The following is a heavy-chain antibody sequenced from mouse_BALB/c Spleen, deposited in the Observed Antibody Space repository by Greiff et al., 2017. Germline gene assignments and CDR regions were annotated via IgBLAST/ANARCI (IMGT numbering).Heavy chain of an antibody. CDR3: AREIYYDYDAGDYYAMDY. Sequence: EVMLVESGGGLVKPGGSLKLSCAASGFTFSSYAMSWVRQTPEKRLEWVASISSGGSTYYPDSVKGRFTISRDNARNILYLQMSSLRSEDTAMYYCAREIYYDYDAGDYYAMDYWGQGTSGTVSS. CDR1: GFTFSSYA. V-gene: IGHV5-6-5*01. D-gene: IGHD2-4*01. CDR2: ISSGGST. J-gene: IGHJ4*01.